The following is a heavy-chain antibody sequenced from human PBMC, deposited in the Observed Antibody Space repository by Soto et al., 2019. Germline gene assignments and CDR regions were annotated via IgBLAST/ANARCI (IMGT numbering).Heavy chain of an antibody. D-gene: IGHD1-26*01. V-gene: IGHV1-2*04. J-gene: IGHJ4*02. CDR2: INPNSGGT. CDR1: GYTFTGYY. CDR3: ARERSGRYDH. Sequence: QVQLVQSGAEVKKPGASVKVSCKASGYTFTGYYMHWVRQAPGQGLEWMGWINPNSGGTNYAQKFQGWVTITRDTSISTGYMEVGRVGTGGTAVLFWARERSGRYDHWGQGTLVTGSS.